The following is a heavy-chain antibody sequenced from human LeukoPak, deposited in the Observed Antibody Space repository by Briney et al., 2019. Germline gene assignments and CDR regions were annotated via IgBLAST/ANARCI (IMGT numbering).Heavy chain of an antibody. J-gene: IGHJ6*02. Sequence: ASVKVSCKSSGYTFTSYDINWVRQATGQGLEWMGWMNPNSGNTGYAQKFQGRVTMTRNTSIRTAYMELSSLRSEDTAVYYCARGNYGGNSRRAYYYGMDVWGQGTTVTVSS. CDR2: MNPNSGNT. CDR1: GYTFTSYD. V-gene: IGHV1-8*01. CDR3: ARGNYGGNSRRAYYYGMDV. D-gene: IGHD4-23*01.